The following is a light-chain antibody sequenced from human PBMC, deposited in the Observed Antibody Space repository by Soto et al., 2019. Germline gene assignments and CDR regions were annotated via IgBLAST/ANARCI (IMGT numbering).Light chain of an antibody. CDR2: WAS. J-gene: IGKJ4*01. CDR1: QSLLSNSNNKNY. V-gene: IGKV4-1*01. Sequence: DTVMTQSPDSLAVSLGERATVNCKSSQSLLSNSNNKNYLTWYQHKLGQPPKMLIYWASTRKSGVPDRFSGSGSGTDFTLTISSLQAEDVAVYYCQQYYGAPLTFGGGTKVDIK. CDR3: QQYYGAPLT.